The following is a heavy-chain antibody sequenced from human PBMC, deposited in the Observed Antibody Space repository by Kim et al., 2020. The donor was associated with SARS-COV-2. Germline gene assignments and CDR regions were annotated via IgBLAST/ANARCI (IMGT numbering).Heavy chain of an antibody. J-gene: IGHJ4*02. Sequence: GGSLRLSCAASGFTFSSYAMSWVRQAPGKGLEWVSAISGSGGSTYYADSVKGRFTISRDNSKNTLYLQMNSLRAEDTAVYYCAKDSSQWYSGSYWGYWGQGTLVTVSS. V-gene: IGHV3-23*01. CDR3: AKDSSQWYSGSYWGY. D-gene: IGHD1-26*01. CDR1: GFTFSSYA. CDR2: ISGSGGST.